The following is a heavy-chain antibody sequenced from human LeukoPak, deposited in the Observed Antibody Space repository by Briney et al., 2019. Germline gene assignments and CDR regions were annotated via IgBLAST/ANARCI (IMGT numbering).Heavy chain of an antibody. V-gene: IGHV3-23*01. CDR1: GFTFSSYA. J-gene: IGHJ4*02. D-gene: IGHD3-22*01. CDR2: ISGSGGST. CDR3: AKDSYYYDSSGYGHYFDY. Sequence: GGSLRLSCAASGFTFSSYAMSWVRQAPGKGLEWVSAISGSGGSTYYADSVKGRFTISRDNSKSTLYLQMNSLRAEDTAVYYCAKDSYYYDSSGYGHYFDYWGQGTLVTVSS.